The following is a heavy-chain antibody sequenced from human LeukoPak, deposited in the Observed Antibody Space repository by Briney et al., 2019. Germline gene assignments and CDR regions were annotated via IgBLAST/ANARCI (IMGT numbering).Heavy chain of an antibody. V-gene: IGHV1-46*01. Sequence: GASVKVSCKASGYTVTTYYMHWVRQAPGQGLEWMGIINPSGGSTTYAQKFLGRVTMTRDTSTNTVYMELSSLRSEDTAVYYCARDDSSGYRRLDPWGQGTLVTVSS. CDR3: ARDDSSGYRRLDP. CDR2: INPSGGST. CDR1: GYTVTTYY. J-gene: IGHJ5*02. D-gene: IGHD3-22*01.